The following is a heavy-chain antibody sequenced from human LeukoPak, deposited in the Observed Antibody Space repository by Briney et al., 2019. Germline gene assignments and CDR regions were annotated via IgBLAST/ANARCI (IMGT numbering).Heavy chain of an antibody. J-gene: IGHJ4*02. CDR3: ARARASYNPFDY. V-gene: IGHV3-21*01. D-gene: IGHD5-24*01. CDR1: GFTFSSYG. Sequence: PGGSLRLSCAASGFTFSSYGMHWVRQAPGKGLEWVSSISSSSSYIYYADSVKGRFTISRDNAKNSLYLQMNSLRAEDTAVYYCARARASYNPFDYWGQGTLVTVSS. CDR2: ISSSSSYI.